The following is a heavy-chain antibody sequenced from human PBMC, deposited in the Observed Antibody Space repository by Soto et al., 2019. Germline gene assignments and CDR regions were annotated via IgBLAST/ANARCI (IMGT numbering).Heavy chain of an antibody. Sequence: SEPLSLTCSVSGGSISSYYWSWIRQPPGKGLEWIGYIYHSGSTNYNPSLKSRVTISLDTSKSQFSLKLSSVTAADTAVYFCARDSGPSGWFDPWCQGTLVT. D-gene: IGHD1-26*01. CDR2: IYHSGST. V-gene: IGHV4-59*01. CDR1: GGSISSYY. CDR3: ARDSGPSGWFDP. J-gene: IGHJ5*02.